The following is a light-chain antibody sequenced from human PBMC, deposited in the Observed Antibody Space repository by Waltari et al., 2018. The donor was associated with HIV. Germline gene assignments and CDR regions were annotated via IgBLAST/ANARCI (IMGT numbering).Light chain of an antibody. V-gene: IGKV2-28*01. CDR1: QSLLHSNGNKS. Sequence: DIVMTQSSLSLPVTPGEPASISCSASQSLLHSNGNKSLDWYVQKPAQSPQLLIYLGSNRASGVPDRFSGSGSGTDFTLKISRVEAEDVGVYYCMQALQTPSTFGPGTKVDIK. CDR2: LGS. CDR3: MQALQTPST. J-gene: IGKJ3*01.